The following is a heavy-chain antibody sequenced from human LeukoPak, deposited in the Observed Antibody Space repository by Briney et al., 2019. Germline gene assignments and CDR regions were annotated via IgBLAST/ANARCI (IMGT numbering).Heavy chain of an antibody. CDR2: ISYDGSNK. CDR3: AKDPERYFDWLSDTRDYGMDV. D-gene: IGHD3-9*01. Sequence: GGSLRLSCAASGFTFSSYGMYWVRQAPGKGLEWVAVISYDGSNKYYADSVKGRFTISRDNSKNTLYLQMNSLRAEDTAVYYCAKDPERYFDWLSDTRDYGMDVWGKGTTVTVSS. V-gene: IGHV3-30*18. J-gene: IGHJ6*04. CDR1: GFTFSSYG.